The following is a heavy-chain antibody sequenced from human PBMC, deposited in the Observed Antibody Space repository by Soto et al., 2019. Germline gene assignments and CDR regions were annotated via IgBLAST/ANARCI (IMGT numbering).Heavy chain of an antibody. D-gene: IGHD6-19*01. CDR2: ISWNSGSI. V-gene: IGHV3-9*01. CDR3: AKAGYSSGWYVPGFDY. J-gene: IGHJ4*02. Sequence: EVQLVESGGGMVQPGRSLRLSCAASGFTFDDYAMHWVRQAPGKGLEWVSGISWNSGSIGYADSVKGQFTISRDNAKNXLYLQMNSLRAEETALYYCAKAGYSSGWYVPGFDYWGQGTMVTVSS. CDR1: GFTFDDYA.